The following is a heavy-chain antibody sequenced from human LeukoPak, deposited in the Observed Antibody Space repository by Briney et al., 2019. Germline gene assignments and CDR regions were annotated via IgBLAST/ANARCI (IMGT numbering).Heavy chain of an antibody. CDR3: ARDRFYIPDV. V-gene: IGHV3-74*03. Sequence: PGGSLRLSCAASGFPLSNYAMHWVRQVPGKGLVWVSLINSDASSTTYADSVKGRFTISRDNAKNTVYLQMNSLRPEDTAVYYCARDRFYIPDVWGKGTTVTVSS. CDR2: INSDASST. CDR1: GFPLSNYA. J-gene: IGHJ6*04. D-gene: IGHD3-10*01.